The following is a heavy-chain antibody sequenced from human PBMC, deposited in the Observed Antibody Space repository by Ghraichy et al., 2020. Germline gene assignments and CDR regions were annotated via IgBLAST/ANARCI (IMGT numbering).Heavy chain of an antibody. J-gene: IGHJ3*02. Sequence: GGSLRLSCAASGFTFSSYNINWVRQAPGKGLEWVSSISSSSSYIYYADSVKGRFTISRDNAKNSLYLQMNSLRAEDTAVYYCARAHYGSGSAPFHAFDIWGQGTMVTVSS. CDR3: ARAHYGSGSAPFHAFDI. CDR1: GFTFSSYN. V-gene: IGHV3-21*01. CDR2: ISSSSSYI. D-gene: IGHD3-10*01.